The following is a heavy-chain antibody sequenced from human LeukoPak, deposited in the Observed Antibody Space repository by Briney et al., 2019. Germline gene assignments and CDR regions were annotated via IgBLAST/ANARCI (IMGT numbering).Heavy chain of an antibody. V-gene: IGHV3-66*01. CDR1: GFXVSTNY. CDR3: ARDKRYCTSGRCWGVQFGP. D-gene: IGHD2-8*01. Sequence: GGSLRLSCGASGFXVSTNYISWVRQAPGKGQEWLSIIYRGGDTYYADSVKGRFTISRDNSKNTLYLQMNAVSAEDTAVYYCARDKRYCTSGRCWGVQFGPWGQGTLVTVSS. J-gene: IGHJ5*02. CDR2: IYRGGDT.